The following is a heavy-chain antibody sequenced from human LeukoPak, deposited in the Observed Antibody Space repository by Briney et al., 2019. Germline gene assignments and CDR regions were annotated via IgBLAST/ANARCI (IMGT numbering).Heavy chain of an antibody. CDR1: GFSFGSYA. J-gene: IGHJ4*02. Sequence: GGSLRLSCAASGFSFGSYAMTWVRQAPGKGLEWVSAISGSGGSTYYADSVKGRFTISRDNSKNTLYLQMNSLRAEDTAIYYCAKKSYSLLDYWGQGTLVTVSS. CDR2: ISGSGGST. D-gene: IGHD2-21*01. CDR3: AKKSYSLLDY. V-gene: IGHV3-23*01.